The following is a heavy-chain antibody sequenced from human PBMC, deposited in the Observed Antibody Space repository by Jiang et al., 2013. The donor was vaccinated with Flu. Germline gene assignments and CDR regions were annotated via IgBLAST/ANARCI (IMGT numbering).Heavy chain of an antibody. CDR1: GGSISSGDHF. CDR3: ARESAYNTSVDV. CDR2: IYYTGST. Sequence: QTLSLTCTVSGGSISSGDHFWSWIRQPPGKGLEWIGYIYYTGSTYYNPSLKSRVSISEDTSKNQFSLKLNSVTAADTAVYYCARESAYNTSVDVWGKGTTVIVSS. D-gene: IGHD1-14*01. J-gene: IGHJ6*04. V-gene: IGHV4-30-4*01.